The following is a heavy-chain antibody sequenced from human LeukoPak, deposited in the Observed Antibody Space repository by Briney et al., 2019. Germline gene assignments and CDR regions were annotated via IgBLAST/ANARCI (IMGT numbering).Heavy chain of an antibody. Sequence: SETLSLSWTIPGRSLSSSSYYWGWIRQPPGKGLEWIGSIDYSGSTYYNPSLKSRVTMSVDTSKNQFSLKLSSVTAADTAVYYCARFSYGFSLDYWGQGTLVTVSS. V-gene: IGHV4-39*01. J-gene: IGHJ4*02. CDR1: GRSLSSSSYY. CDR2: IDYSGST. D-gene: IGHD5-18*01. CDR3: ARFSYGFSLDY.